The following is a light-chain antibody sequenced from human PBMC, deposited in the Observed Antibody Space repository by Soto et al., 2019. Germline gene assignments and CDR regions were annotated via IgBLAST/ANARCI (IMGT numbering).Light chain of an antibody. V-gene: IGLV2-14*03. CDR3: SSYSTSSAIV. CDR2: DVS. CDR1: SADIGAFNY. Sequence: QSALTQPASVSGSPGQSITISCAGTSADIGAFNYVSWYQHHPGKAPKLLIYDVSDRPSWVSTRFSASKSANTASLTISGLQADDEADCYCSSYSTSSAIVFGGGTKLTVL. J-gene: IGLJ2*01.